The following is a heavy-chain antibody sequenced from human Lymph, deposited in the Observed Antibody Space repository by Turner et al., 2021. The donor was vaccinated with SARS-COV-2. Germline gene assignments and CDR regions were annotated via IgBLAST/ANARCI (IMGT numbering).Heavy chain of an antibody. V-gene: IGHV3-30-3*01. D-gene: IGHD1-26*01. Sequence: QVQLVESGGGVVQPGRSLSSSCAASGFTFSSYAMYWVRQAPGKGLEWVAVISYDGSNKYYADSVKGRFTISRDNSKNTLYLQMNSLRAEDTAVYYCARPKSGSYFSPFDYWGQGTLVTVSS. CDR2: ISYDGSNK. J-gene: IGHJ4*02. CDR3: ARPKSGSYFSPFDY. CDR1: GFTFSSYA.